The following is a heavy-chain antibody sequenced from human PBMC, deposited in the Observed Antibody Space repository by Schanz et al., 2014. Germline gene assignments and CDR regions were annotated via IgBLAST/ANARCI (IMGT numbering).Heavy chain of an antibody. V-gene: IGHV3-21*01. Sequence: EVQLVESGGGLVKPGDSLRLSCAASGFTFSSYTMKWVRQAPGKGLEWVSSISSTSTYLYYADSVKGRFTISRDSAKNSLYLQMNSLRAEDTAVYYCVPMSIAAHWGQGTLVTVSS. D-gene: IGHD6-6*01. CDR2: ISSTSTYL. CDR3: VPMSIAAH. J-gene: IGHJ4*02. CDR1: GFTFSSYT.